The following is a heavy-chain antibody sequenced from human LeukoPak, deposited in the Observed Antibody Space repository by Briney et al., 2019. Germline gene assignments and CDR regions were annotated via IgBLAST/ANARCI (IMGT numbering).Heavy chain of an antibody. D-gene: IGHD3-10*01. CDR3: AREPYGSDP. V-gene: IGHV1-2*02. CDR1: GGTFSSYA. CDR2: INPNSGGT. Sequence: GASVKVSCKASGGTFSSYAISWVRQAPGQGLEWMGWINPNSGGTNYAQKFQGRVTMTRDTSISTAYMELSRLRSDDTAVYYCAREPYGSDPWGQGTLVTVSS. J-gene: IGHJ4*02.